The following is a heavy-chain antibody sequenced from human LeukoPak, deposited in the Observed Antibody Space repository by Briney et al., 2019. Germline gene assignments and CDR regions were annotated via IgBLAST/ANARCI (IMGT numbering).Heavy chain of an antibody. J-gene: IGHJ4*02. CDR2: ISGSGGST. CDR3: AKEFYYGSGSYYPTFDY. CDR1: KFTFSSYA. D-gene: IGHD3-10*01. V-gene: IGHV3-23*01. Sequence: GGSLRLSCAVSKFTFSSYAVSWVRQAPGKGLEWVSAISGSGGSTYYADSVKGRFTISRDNSKNTLYLQMNSLRAGDTAVYYCAKEFYYGSGSYYPTFDYWGQGTLVTVSS.